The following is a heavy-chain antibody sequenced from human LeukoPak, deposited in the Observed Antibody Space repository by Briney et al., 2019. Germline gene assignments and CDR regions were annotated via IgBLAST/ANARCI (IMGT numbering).Heavy chain of an antibody. D-gene: IGHD3-22*01. V-gene: IGHV1-69*06. CDR3: ARRRVGVRGAFDI. Sequence: ASVKVSCKASGYTFTSYDINWVRQATGQGLEWMGGNIPIFGTANYAQKFQGRVTITADKSTSTAYMELSSLRSEDTAVYYCARRRVGVRGAFDIWGQGTMVTVSS. J-gene: IGHJ3*02. CDR1: GYTFTSYD. CDR2: NIPIFGTA.